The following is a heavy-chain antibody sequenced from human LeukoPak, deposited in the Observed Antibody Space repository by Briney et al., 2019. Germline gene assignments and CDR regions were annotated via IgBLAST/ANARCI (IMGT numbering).Heavy chain of an antibody. Sequence: SETLSLTCTVPGGSISSYYWSWLRQPPGKGLEWIGYIYYSGSTNYNPSLKSRVTISVDTSKNQFSLRLISVTAADTAVYYCARTGYCSSASCYTAWRPYSYYYMDVWGKGTTVTVSS. CDR1: GGSISSYY. CDR3: ARTGYCSSASCYTAWRPYSYYYMDV. D-gene: IGHD2-2*02. V-gene: IGHV4-59*01. J-gene: IGHJ6*03. CDR2: IYYSGST.